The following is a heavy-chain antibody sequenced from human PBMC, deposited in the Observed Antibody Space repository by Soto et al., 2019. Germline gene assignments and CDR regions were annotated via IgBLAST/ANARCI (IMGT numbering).Heavy chain of an antibody. J-gene: IGHJ6*02. Sequence: QVQLVQSGAEVKKPGSSVKVSCKASGGTFSSYAISWVRQAPGQGLEWMGGIIPIFGTANYAQKFQGRVTXPXXXSXXTAYMELSSLRSEGTAVYYCARHPGGRGYSYGMDVWGQGTTVTVSS. D-gene: IGHD2-15*01. CDR2: IIPIFGTA. CDR1: GGTFSSYA. CDR3: ARHPGGRGYSYGMDV. V-gene: IGHV1-69*05.